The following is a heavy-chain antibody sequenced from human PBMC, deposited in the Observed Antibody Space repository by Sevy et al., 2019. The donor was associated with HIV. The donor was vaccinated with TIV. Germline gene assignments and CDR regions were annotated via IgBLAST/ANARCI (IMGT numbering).Heavy chain of an antibody. CDR3: ARDLPPSATTVDHFDH. J-gene: IGHJ4*02. CDR2: ISNSGTTI. CDR1: GFTFSSYE. V-gene: IGHV3-48*03. D-gene: IGHD4-17*01. Sequence: GGSLRLSCAASGFTFSSYEMNWVRQAPGKGLEWVSYISNSGTTISYSDSVRGRFTISRDNARNSLYLQMNSLRGEDTAVYYCARDLPPSATTVDHFDHWGQGTLVTVSS.